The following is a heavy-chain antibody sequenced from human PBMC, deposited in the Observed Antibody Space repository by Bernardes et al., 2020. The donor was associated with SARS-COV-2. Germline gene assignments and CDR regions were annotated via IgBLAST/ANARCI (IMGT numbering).Heavy chain of an antibody. D-gene: IGHD3-10*01. Sequence: GGSLRLSCAASGFTFSTYVMSWVRQAPGKGLEWVSGINTSGGVTYYADSVKGRFTISRDNSKNTVYLQMNSLRAEDTAVYYCAKGRDVDVRGQGTTVTVSS. J-gene: IGHJ6*01. CDR2: INTSGGVT. CDR3: AKGRDVDV. V-gene: IGHV3-23*01. CDR1: GFTFSTYV.